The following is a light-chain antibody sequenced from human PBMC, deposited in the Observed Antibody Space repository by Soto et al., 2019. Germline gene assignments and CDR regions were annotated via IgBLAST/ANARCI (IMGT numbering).Light chain of an antibody. J-gene: IGKJ1*01. Sequence: EIVLTQSPGTLSLSPGERATLSCRASQSVSSAYLAWYQHKPGQPPTLLTYAASCRVTGIPDRFSGSGSGTDFTLTISRLEPEDFAVYYCQQYGSSSTWTFGQGTKVDIK. V-gene: IGKV3-20*01. CDR2: AAS. CDR1: QSVSSAY. CDR3: QQYGSSSTWT.